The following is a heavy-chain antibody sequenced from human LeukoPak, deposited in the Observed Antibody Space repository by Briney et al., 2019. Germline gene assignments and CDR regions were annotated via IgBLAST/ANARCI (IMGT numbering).Heavy chain of an antibody. J-gene: IGHJ4*02. Sequence: GGSLRLSCAASGFTFTKYWMTWVRQAPGKGLEWVGNIKQDGSDKNYMDSVKGRFTISRDNTKNSVYLQMSSLRAEDTAVYYCAREVWGPEYWSQGTLVTVSS. V-gene: IGHV3-7*01. CDR2: IKQDGSDK. D-gene: IGHD1-14*01. CDR1: GFTFTKYW. CDR3: AREVWGPEY.